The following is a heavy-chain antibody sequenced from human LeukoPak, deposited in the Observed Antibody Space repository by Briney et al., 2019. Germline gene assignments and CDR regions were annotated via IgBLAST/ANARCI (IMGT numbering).Heavy chain of an antibody. CDR1: GYTLTELS. Sequence: ASVKVSCKVSGYTLTELSMHWVRQAPGKGLEWMGGFDPEDGATIYAQKFQGRVTMTEDTSTDTAYMELSSLRSEDTAVYYCATGVGWELLHYFDYWGQGTLVTVSS. V-gene: IGHV1-24*01. D-gene: IGHD1-26*01. J-gene: IGHJ4*02. CDR3: ATGVGWELLHYFDY. CDR2: FDPEDGAT.